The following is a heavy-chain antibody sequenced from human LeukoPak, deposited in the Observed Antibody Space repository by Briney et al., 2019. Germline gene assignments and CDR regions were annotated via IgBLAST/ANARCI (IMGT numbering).Heavy chain of an antibody. CDR1: GGTFSSYA. Sequence: ASVKVSCKASGGTFSSYAISWVRQAPGKGLEWMGGFDPEDGETIYAQKFQGRVTMTEDTSTDTAYMELSSLRSEDTAVYYCATSVDGYYGSGSYYFDQWGQGTLVTVSS. CDR3: ATSVDGYYGSGSYYFDQ. CDR2: FDPEDGET. J-gene: IGHJ4*02. D-gene: IGHD3-10*01. V-gene: IGHV1-24*01.